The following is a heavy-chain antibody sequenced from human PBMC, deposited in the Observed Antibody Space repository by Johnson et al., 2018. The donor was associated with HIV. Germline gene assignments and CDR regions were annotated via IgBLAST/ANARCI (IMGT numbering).Heavy chain of an antibody. D-gene: IGHD6-13*01. J-gene: IGHJ3*01. CDR2: ISYDGSKK. Sequence: QVQLVESGGGVVQPGRSLRLSCAASGFTFSSYAMHWVRQAPGKGLEWVAVISYDGSKKYYADSVKGRFTISRDNADNSLSLQMNSLTVDDTAIYYCGRGMAAANWGQGTMVTVSS. CDR1: GFTFSSYA. V-gene: IGHV3-30*04. CDR3: GRGMAAAN.